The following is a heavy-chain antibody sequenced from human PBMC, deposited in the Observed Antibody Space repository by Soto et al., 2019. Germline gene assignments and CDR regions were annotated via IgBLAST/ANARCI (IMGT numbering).Heavy chain of an antibody. CDR3: ALKDYSSSWYAWFDP. Sequence: SGPTLVNPPQTLTLTCTFSGFSLSTSGVGVGWIRQPPGKALEWLALIYWDDDKRYSPSLKSRLTLTKDTSNNQVVLTMADMDPVDTATYYFALKDYSSSWYAWFDPWGQGTLVTVSS. CDR2: IYWDDDK. J-gene: IGHJ5*02. CDR1: GFSLSTSGVG. V-gene: IGHV2-5*02. D-gene: IGHD6-13*01.